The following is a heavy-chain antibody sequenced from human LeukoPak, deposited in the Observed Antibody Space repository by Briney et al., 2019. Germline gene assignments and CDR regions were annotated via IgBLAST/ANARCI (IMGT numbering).Heavy chain of an antibody. J-gene: IGHJ4*02. CDR3: AREWHATFDY. CDR2: IKQDGGEE. CDR1: GFTFSTYW. Sequence: GGSLRLSCAASGFTFSTYWMSWVRQAPGKGLEWVANIKQDGGEEYYVDSVEGRFTISRDNAKNSLYLQMNSLRVEDTAVYYCAREWHATFDYWGQGSLVTVSS. D-gene: IGHD1-26*01. V-gene: IGHV3-7*01.